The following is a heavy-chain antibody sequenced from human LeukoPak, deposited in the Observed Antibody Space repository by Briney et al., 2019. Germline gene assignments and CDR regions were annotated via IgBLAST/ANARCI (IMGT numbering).Heavy chain of an antibody. D-gene: IGHD6-19*01. J-gene: IGHJ5*02. Sequence: KSSETLSLTCTVSGGSISSSSYYWGWIRQPPGKGLEWIGSIYYSGSTYYNPSLKSRVTISVDTSKNQFSLKLSSVTAADTAVYYCARLGGRREQWLKGDWFDPWGQGTLVTVSS. CDR1: GGSISSSSYY. CDR2: IYYSGST. CDR3: ARLGGRREQWLKGDWFDP. V-gene: IGHV4-39*01.